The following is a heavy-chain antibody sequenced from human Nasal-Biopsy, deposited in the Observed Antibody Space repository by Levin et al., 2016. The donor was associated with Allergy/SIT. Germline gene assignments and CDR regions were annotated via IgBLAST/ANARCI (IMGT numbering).Heavy chain of an antibody. CDR3: AREGRVAAAFDY. Sequence: GGSLRLSCAPSEFTFSSYWMTWVRQAPGKGLEWVANIKRDGSEKHYVDSVKGRFAISRDNTKNSLSLQMNSLRADDTAIYFCAREGRVAAAFDYWGQGTLVTVSS. V-gene: IGHV3-7*03. CDR2: IKRDGSEK. J-gene: IGHJ4*02. D-gene: IGHD6-25*01. CDR1: EFTFSSYW.